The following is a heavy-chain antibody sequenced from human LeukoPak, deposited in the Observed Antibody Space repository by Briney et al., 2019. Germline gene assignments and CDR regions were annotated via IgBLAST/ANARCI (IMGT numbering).Heavy chain of an antibody. CDR3: ARDQGVDIVVVVAATWGYYYGMDV. Sequence: PGGPLRLSCAASGFTFSSYSMNWVRQAPGKGLEWVSYISSSRSTIYYADSVKGRFTISRDNAKDSLYLQMNSLRDEDTAVYYCARDQGVDIVVVVAATWGYYYGMDVWGQGTTVTVSS. CDR1: GFTFSSYS. V-gene: IGHV3-48*02. D-gene: IGHD2-15*01. J-gene: IGHJ6*02. CDR2: ISSSRSTI.